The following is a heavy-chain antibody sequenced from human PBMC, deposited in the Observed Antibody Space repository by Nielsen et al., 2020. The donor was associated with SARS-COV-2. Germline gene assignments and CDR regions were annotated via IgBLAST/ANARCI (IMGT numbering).Heavy chain of an antibody. CDR3: ARYASEYYYYYYMDV. J-gene: IGHJ6*03. V-gene: IGHV5-10-1*04. CDR2: IDPSDSYT. Sequence: GESLKISCQRSGYRLTSYWINWVRQLPGKGLEWMGRIDPSDSYTNYSPSFQGQVTISADKSISTAYLQWSSLKASDTAMYYCARYASEYYYYYYMDVWGTGTTVTVPS. D-gene: IGHD2-2*01. CDR1: GYRLTSYW.